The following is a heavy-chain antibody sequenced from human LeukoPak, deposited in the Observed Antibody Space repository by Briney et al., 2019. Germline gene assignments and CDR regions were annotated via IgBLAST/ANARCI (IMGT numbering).Heavy chain of an antibody. J-gene: IGHJ6*02. Sequence: ASVKVSCKASGYTFTGYYMHWVRQAPGQGLEWMGWINPNSGGTNYAQKFQGRVTITADKSTSTAYMELSSLRSEDTAVYYCARETPVGPYDILTGYQDTAGVYGMDVWGQGTTVTVSS. D-gene: IGHD3-9*01. CDR3: ARETPVGPYDILTGYQDTAGVYGMDV. V-gene: IGHV1-2*02. CDR1: GYTFTGYY. CDR2: INPNSGGT.